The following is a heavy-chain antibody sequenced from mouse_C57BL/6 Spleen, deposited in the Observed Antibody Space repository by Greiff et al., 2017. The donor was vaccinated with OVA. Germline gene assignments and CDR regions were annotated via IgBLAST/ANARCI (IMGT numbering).Heavy chain of an antibody. J-gene: IGHJ4*01. CDR1: GYTFTDYN. CDR2: FTPNNGGT. D-gene: IGHD2-14*01. V-gene: IGHV1-18*01. Sequence: VQLQQSGPELVKPGASVQIPCKASGYTFTDYNMDWVKQSHGKSLEWIGDFTPNNGGTIYIPKFKGKATLTVDKSSSTAYMALRSLTSDDTAVYYCARGGEYDAMDDRGQGTSVTVFS. CDR3: ARGGEYDAMDD.